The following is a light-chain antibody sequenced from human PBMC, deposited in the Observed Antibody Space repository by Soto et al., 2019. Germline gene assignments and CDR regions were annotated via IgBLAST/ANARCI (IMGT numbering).Light chain of an antibody. CDR2: GAS. J-gene: IGKJ1*01. Sequence: EIVMTQSPATLSVSPGERATLSCSASQSVSSNLAWYQQKPGQAPRLLIDGASTRATGIPARISGSGSGTEFTLTISSLQSEDFAVYFCQQYNNWPRTFGQGTKVDIK. CDR1: QSVSSN. V-gene: IGKV3-15*01. CDR3: QQYNNWPRT.